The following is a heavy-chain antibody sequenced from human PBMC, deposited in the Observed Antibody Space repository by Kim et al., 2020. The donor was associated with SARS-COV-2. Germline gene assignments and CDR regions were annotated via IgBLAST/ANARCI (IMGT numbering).Heavy chain of an antibody. Sequence: SGKGRFTISRDNSKNTLYLQMNSLRAEDTAVYYCAKDLDPRRYYYYGMDVWGQGTTVTVSS. V-gene: IGHV3-33*06. CDR3: AKDLDPRRYYYYGMDV. J-gene: IGHJ6*02. D-gene: IGHD3-9*01.